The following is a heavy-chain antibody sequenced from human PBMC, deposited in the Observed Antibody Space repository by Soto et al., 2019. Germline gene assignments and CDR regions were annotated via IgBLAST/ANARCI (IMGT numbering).Heavy chain of an antibody. J-gene: IGHJ6*02. Sequence: QVQVMQSGAEVKKPGASVKVSCKASGYTFTSYGISWVRQAPGQGLEWMGWISTYNGNTNYAQKLQGRVTMTTDTSXSTAYMELRRLRSDDTAVYYCGRDLYQSVFYYGMDVWGQGTTVTVSS. D-gene: IGHD2-2*01. V-gene: IGHV1-18*01. CDR1: GYTFTSYG. CDR3: GRDLYQSVFYYGMDV. CDR2: ISTYNGNT.